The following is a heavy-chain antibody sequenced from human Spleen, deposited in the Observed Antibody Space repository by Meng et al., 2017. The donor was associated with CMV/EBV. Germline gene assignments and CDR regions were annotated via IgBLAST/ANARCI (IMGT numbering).Heavy chain of an antibody. Sequence: GGSLRLSCAASGLTFSTYSMNWVRQAPGKGLEWVSRINSDGSSTSSADSVKGRFTISRDNAKNTLYLQMNSLRAKDTAVYYCARESPEWLFAGMDVWGQGTTVTVSS. CDR1: GLTFSTYS. CDR3: ARESPEWLFAGMDV. J-gene: IGHJ6*02. D-gene: IGHD3-3*01. CDR2: INSDGSST. V-gene: IGHV3-74*01.